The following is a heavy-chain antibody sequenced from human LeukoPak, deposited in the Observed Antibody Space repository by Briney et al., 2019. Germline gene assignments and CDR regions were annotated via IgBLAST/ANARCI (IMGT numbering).Heavy chain of an antibody. Sequence: SQTLSLTCTVSGGYISSGGYYWSWIRQHPGKGLEWIGYIYYSGSTYYNPSLKSRVIISVDMSKNQFSLKLSSVTAADTAVYYCARVSGAGQDDAFDIWGQGTMVTVSS. J-gene: IGHJ3*02. V-gene: IGHV4-31*03. CDR2: IYYSGST. D-gene: IGHD6-25*01. CDR3: ARVSGAGQDDAFDI. CDR1: GGYISSGGYY.